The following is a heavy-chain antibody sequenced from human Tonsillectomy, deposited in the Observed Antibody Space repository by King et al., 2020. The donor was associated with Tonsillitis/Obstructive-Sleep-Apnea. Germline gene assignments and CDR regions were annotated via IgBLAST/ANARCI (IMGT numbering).Heavy chain of an antibody. Sequence: VQLVESGGGVVQPGRSLRLSCAASGFTFSSYAMHWVRQAPGKGLEWVAVISYDGSNKYYADSVKGRFTISRDNSKNTLYLQMNSLRAEDTAVYYCARVSLLFLEWLFDYYYYYMDVWGKGTTVTVSS. J-gene: IGHJ6*03. CDR3: ARVSLLFLEWLFDYYYYYMDV. CDR2: ISYDGSNK. D-gene: IGHD3-3*01. V-gene: IGHV3-30*01. CDR1: GFTFSSYA.